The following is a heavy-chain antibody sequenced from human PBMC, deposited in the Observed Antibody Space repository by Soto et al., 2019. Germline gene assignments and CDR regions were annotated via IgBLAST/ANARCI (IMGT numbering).Heavy chain of an antibody. CDR2: IIPIVDIV. J-gene: IGHJ5*02. CDR3: ATYGSSGLGFDP. Sequence: QVQLVQSGAEVKKPGSSVKVSCKASGGTFTRYTFHWVRQAPGQGLELMGKIIPIVDIVNYAQKFQGRLTITADKSTSTAYMDLSSLTSADTAVYFFATYGSSGLGFDPWGQGTLVTVSS. D-gene: IGHD6-19*01. V-gene: IGHV1-69*02. CDR1: GGTFTRYT.